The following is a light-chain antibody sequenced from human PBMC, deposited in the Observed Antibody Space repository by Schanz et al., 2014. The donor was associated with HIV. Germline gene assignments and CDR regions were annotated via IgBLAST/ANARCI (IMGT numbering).Light chain of an antibody. V-gene: IGKV3-15*01. CDR1: QSVDTY. Sequence: EVLLTQSPAPLSVSPGESATLSCRASQSVDTYLAWYQQKPGQAPRLLIYDASSRATGIPARFSGSGSGTEFTLTISSLQPDDVATYYCQQYAVSSWTFGQGTRVQSK. J-gene: IGKJ1*01. CDR3: QQYAVSSWT. CDR2: DAS.